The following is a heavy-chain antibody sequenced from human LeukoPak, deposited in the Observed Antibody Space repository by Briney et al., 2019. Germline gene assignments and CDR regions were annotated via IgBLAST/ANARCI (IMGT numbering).Heavy chain of an antibody. CDR2: IYYSGST. CDR3: ARGYSSSWYTVFDY. V-gene: IGHV4-59*01. Sequence: PSETLSLTCTVSGGSISNYYWSWVRQPPGKGLEWIGYIYYSGSTNYNPSLTSRLTISVDTSKNQFSLKLSSVTAADTAVYYCARGYSSSWYTVFDYWGQGTLVTVSS. J-gene: IGHJ4*02. D-gene: IGHD6-13*01. CDR1: GGSISNYY.